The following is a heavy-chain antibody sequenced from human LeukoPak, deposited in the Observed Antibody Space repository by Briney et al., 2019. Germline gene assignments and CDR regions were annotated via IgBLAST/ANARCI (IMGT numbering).Heavy chain of an antibody. Sequence: GGSLRLSCATPGITFSSYWMSWVRQAPGKGLECVANIKQDGSEKYYVDSVKGRFTISRDNAKNSLYLQMNSLRAEDTAVYYCARENIAARPHHFDYWGQGTLVTVSS. D-gene: IGHD6-6*01. CDR3: ARENIAARPHHFDY. CDR1: GITFSSYW. CDR2: IKQDGSEK. V-gene: IGHV3-7*01. J-gene: IGHJ4*02.